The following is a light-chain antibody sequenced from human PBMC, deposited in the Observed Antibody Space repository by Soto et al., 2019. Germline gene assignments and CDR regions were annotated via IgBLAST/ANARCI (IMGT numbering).Light chain of an antibody. CDR2: EVN. Sequence: QSALTQPASVSGSPGQSIAISCTGTSSDVGNYNLVSWYQQHPGKAPRLMIFEVNKRPSGVSDRFSGSKSGNTASLTICGLQADDEADYYCYSYAGSYIYYVFGAGTKVTVL. V-gene: IGLV2-23*02. CDR1: SSDVGNYNL. CDR3: YSYAGSYIYYV. J-gene: IGLJ1*01.